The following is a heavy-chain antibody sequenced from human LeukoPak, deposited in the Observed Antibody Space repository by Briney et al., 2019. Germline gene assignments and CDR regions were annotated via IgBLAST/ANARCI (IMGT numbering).Heavy chain of an antibody. CDR2: ITGSGGTT. Sequence: GGSLRLSCAASGFSFSSYGMSWVRQAPGKGLEWISAITGSGGTTYYADSVEGRFTISRDNSKNTLYLQVNSLRAEDTAVYYCAKDPNFYYCMDVWGKGTTVTISS. J-gene: IGHJ6*03. CDR1: GFSFSSYG. CDR3: AKDPNFYYCMDV. V-gene: IGHV3-23*01.